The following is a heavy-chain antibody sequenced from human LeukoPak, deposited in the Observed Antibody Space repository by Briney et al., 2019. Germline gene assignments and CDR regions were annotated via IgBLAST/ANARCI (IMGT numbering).Heavy chain of an antibody. J-gene: IGHJ4*02. V-gene: IGHV1-18*01. Sequence: ASVKVSCKASGYTFTSYGISWVRQAPGQGLEWMGWISAYNGNTNYAQKLQGRVTMTTDTSTSTAYVELRSLRSDDTAVYYCARSDMQQLVLLDYWGQGTLVTVSS. CDR2: ISAYNGNT. CDR1: GYTFTSYG. CDR3: ARSDMQQLVLLDY. D-gene: IGHD6-13*01.